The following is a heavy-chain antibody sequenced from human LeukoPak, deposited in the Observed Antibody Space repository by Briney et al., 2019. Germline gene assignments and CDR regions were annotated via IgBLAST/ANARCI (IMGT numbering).Heavy chain of an antibody. CDR2: IKQDGSEK. CDR3: AKNAGYSYGSYYFDY. J-gene: IGHJ4*02. D-gene: IGHD5-18*01. CDR1: GFTFSSYW. V-gene: IGHV3-7*01. Sequence: GGSLRLSCAASGFTFSSYWMSWVRQAPGKGLEWVANIKQDGSEKYYVDSVKGRFTISRDNSKNTVFLQMDSLRAEDSAVYYCAKNAGYSYGSYYFDYWGQGALVTVSS.